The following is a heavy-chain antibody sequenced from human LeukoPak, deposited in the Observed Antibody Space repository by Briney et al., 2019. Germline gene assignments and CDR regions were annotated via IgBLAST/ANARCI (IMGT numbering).Heavy chain of an antibody. CDR2: IIPIFGTA. CDR1: GGTFSSYA. V-gene: IGHV1-69*05. Sequence: SVKVSCKASGGTFSSYAISWVRQAPGQGLEWMGGIIPIFGTANYAQKFQGRVTITTDESTSTAYMELSSLRSEDTAVYYCARVHGSYLYYFDYWGQGTLVTVSS. J-gene: IGHJ4*02. D-gene: IGHD1-26*01. CDR3: ARVHGSYLYYFDY.